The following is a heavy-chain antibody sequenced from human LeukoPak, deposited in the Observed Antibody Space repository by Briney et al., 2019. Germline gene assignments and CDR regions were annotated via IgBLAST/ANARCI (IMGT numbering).Heavy chain of an antibody. D-gene: IGHD6-13*01. V-gene: IGHV4-34*01. CDR1: GGSFSGYY. J-gene: IGHJ5*02. CDR2: INHSGST. CDR3: ARENEQQLVAP. Sequence: SETLSLTCAVYGGSFSGYYWSWIRQPPGKGLEWIGEINHSGSTNYNPSLKSRVAISVDTSKNQFSLKLSSVTAADTAVYYCARENEQQLVAPWGQGTLVTVSS.